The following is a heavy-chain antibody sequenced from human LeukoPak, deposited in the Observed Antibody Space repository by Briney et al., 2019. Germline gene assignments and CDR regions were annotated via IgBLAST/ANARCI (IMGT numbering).Heavy chain of an antibody. CDR3: AGGYDHPHFDY. V-gene: IGHV1-18*01. D-gene: IGHD1-14*01. CDR2: ISAYNGNT. J-gene: IGHJ4*02. CDR1: GYTFTSYG. Sequence: ASVKVSRKASGYTFTSYGISWVRQAPGQGLEWMGWISAYNGNTNYAQKLQGRVTMTTDTSTSTAYMELRSLRSDDTAVYYRAGGYDHPHFDYWGQGTLVTVSS.